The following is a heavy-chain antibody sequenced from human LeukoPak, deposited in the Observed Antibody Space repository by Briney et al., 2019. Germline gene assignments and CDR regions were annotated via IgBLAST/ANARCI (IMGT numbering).Heavy chain of an antibody. CDR2: IYYSGST. V-gene: IGHV4-61*01. CDR1: GGSISSSTYY. J-gene: IGHJ4*02. CDR3: ARETVPSKMATIRYFDY. Sequence: SETLSLTCTVSGGSISSSTYYWGWIRQSPGKGLEWIGYIYYSGSTNYNPSLKSRVTISVDTSKNQFSLKLSSVTAADTAVYYCARETVPSKMATIRYFDYWGQGTLVTVSS. D-gene: IGHD5-24*01.